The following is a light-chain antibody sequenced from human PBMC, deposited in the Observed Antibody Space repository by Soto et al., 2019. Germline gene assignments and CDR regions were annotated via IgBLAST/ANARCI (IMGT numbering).Light chain of an antibody. J-gene: IGKJ4*01. CDR3: QQYGSSPPRLT. V-gene: IGKV3-20*01. CDR1: QTISNNY. Sequence: EIVLTQSPGTLSLSPGERATLSCRASQTISNNYLAWYQQKPGQAPRLLIYGASSRATGIPDRFGGSGSGTDFTLTINRLEPEDIAVYYCQQYGSSPPRLTFGGGTKVEIK. CDR2: GAS.